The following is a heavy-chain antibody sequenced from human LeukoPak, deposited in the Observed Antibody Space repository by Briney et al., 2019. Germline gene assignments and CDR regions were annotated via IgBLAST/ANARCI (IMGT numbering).Heavy chain of an antibody. CDR3: ARRPAPEGSYYYYYMDV. Sequence: GASVKVSCKASGYTFTGYYMHWVRQAPGQGLEWMGWINPNSGGTNYAQKFQGRVTMTRDTSISTAYMELSRLRSDDTAVYYCARRPAPEGSYYYYYMDVWGKGTTVTVSS. CDR1: GYTFTGYY. J-gene: IGHJ6*03. V-gene: IGHV1-2*02. CDR2: INPNSGGT.